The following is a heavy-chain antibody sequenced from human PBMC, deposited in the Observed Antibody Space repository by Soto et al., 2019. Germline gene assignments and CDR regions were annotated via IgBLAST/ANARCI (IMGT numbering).Heavy chain of an antibody. V-gene: IGHV5-10-1*01. D-gene: IGHD2-2*01. J-gene: IGHJ6*02. CDR2: IDPSDSYT. CDR3: ARLGCSSTSCYAYYYYGMDV. CDR1: GYSFTSYW. Sequence: PGESLKISCKGSGYSFTSYWISWVRQMPGKGLEWMGRIDPSDSYTNYSPSFQGHVTISADKSISTAYLQWSSLKASDTAMYYCARLGCSSTSCYAYYYYGMDVWGQGTRVTVSS.